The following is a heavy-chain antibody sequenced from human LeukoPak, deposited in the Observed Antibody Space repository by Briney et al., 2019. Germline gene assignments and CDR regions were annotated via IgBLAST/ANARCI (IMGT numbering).Heavy chain of an antibody. D-gene: IGHD1-26*01. J-gene: IGHJ3*02. CDR1: GFTFSSYA. Sequence: GGSLRLSCAASGFTFSSYAMHWVRQAPGKGLEYVPAIRSNGGSTYYANSVKGRFTISRDNSKNTLYLQMGSLRAEDMAVYYCARVGSWDAFDIWGQGTMVTVSS. CDR3: ARVGSWDAFDI. V-gene: IGHV3-64*01. CDR2: IRSNGGST.